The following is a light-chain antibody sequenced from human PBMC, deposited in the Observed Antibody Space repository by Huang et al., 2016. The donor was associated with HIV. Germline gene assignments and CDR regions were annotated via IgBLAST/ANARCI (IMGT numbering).Light chain of an antibody. V-gene: IGKV1-39*01. CDR1: QCISTF. CDR2: AAS. CDR3: QQTSSVPLT. J-gene: IGKJ4*01. Sequence: DIQMTQSPSSLSASVGDRISITCRASQCISTFLNWYQQKPGKAPKLLIYAASNLHSGVSSRFSGTGSGTLFTLTVTGLLPDDFASYFCQQTSSVPLTFGGGTKVEMK.